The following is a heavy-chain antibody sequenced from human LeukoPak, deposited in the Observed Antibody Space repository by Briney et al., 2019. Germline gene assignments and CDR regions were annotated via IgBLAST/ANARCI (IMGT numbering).Heavy chain of an antibody. Sequence: SETLSLTCAVSGGSFSGYYWSWIRQPPGKGLEWIGGINHSGSTNYNPSLKSRVTISVDTSKNQFSLKLSSVTAADTAVYYCARHRGQTRRYSIGWYSSPGFDPWGQGTLVNVSP. CDR1: GGSFSGYY. J-gene: IGHJ5*02. CDR3: ARHRGQTRRYSIGWYSSPGFDP. CDR2: INHSGST. V-gene: IGHV4-34*01. D-gene: IGHD6-19*01.